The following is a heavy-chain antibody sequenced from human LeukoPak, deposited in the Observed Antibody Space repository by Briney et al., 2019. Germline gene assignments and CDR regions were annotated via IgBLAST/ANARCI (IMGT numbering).Heavy chain of an antibody. V-gene: IGHV1-24*01. CDR3: ATWAGAVIVDKNGGVY. Sequence: ASVKVSCKVSGYSLTELSMHWVRQTPGKRLEWMGGFDPEAGETIYAQKFQGRVTMTEDTSTDTAYMELSSLRSEDTAVFYCATWAGAVIVDKNGGVYWGQGTLVTVSS. D-gene: IGHD3-22*01. J-gene: IGHJ4*02. CDR1: GYSLTELS. CDR2: FDPEAGET.